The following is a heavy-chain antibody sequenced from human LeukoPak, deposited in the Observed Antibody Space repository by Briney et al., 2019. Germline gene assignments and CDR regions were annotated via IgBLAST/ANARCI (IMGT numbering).Heavy chain of an antibody. CDR1: GGTFSSYA. D-gene: IGHD2-2*01. V-gene: IGHV1-69*01. CDR2: IIPIFGTA. CDR3: ARDLTREGYCSSTSCQVPWFDP. Sequence: SVKVSCKASGGTFSSYAISWVRQAPGQGLEWMGGIIPIFGTANFAQKFQGRVTITADESTSTAYMELSGLRSEDTAVYYCARDLTREGYCSSTSCQVPWFDPWGQGTLVTVSS. J-gene: IGHJ5*02.